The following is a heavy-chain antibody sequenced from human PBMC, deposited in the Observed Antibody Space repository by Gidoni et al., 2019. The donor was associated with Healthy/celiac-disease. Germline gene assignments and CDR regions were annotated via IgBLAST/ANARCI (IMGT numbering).Heavy chain of an antibody. V-gene: IGHV4-31*03. CDR3: ARVGFQAYYYYMDV. CDR1: GGSISSGGYY. J-gene: IGHJ6*03. Sequence: QVQLQESGPGLVKPSQTLSLTCTVSGGSISSGGYYWSWIRQHPGKGLEWIGYIYYSGSTYYNPSLKSRVTISVDTSKNQFSLKLSSVTAADTAVYYCARVGFQAYYYYMDVWGKGTTVTVSS. CDR2: IYYSGST.